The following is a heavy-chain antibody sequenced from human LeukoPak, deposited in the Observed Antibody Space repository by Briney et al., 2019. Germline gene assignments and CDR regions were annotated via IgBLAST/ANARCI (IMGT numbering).Heavy chain of an antibody. D-gene: IGHD3-3*01. J-gene: IGHJ3*02. CDR2: IDPEDGET. CDR3: ATDLAILGVTPRAFDI. CDR1: GYTLTELS. V-gene: IGHV1-24*01. Sequence: VSVKVSCKVSGYTLTELSMHWVRQAPGKGLEWMGGIDPEDGETICAQKFQGRVTMTEDTSTDTAYMELSSLRSEDTAVYYCATDLAILGVTPRAFDIWGQGTMVTVSS.